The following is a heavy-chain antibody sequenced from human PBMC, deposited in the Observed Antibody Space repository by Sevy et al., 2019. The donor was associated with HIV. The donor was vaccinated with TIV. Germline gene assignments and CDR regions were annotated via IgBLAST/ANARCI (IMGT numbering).Heavy chain of an antibody. CDR2: IYDSGST. CDR1: GGSMSSYY. V-gene: IGHV4-59*01. D-gene: IGHD3-22*01. CDR3: ARATYYDSSGWLYYFDY. Sequence: SETLSLTCTVSGGSMSSYYWSWIRQPPGKGLEWIGYIYDSGSTNYNPTLKSRVTISVDTSKNQFSLKLSSVTAADTAVFYCARATYYDSSGWLYYFDYWGQGTLVTVSS. J-gene: IGHJ4*02.